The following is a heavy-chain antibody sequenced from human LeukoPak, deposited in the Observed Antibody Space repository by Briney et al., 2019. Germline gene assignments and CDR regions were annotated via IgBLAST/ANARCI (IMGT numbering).Heavy chain of an antibody. D-gene: IGHD6-19*01. V-gene: IGHV4-59*08. J-gene: IGHJ6*02. Sequence: SETLSLTCTVSGGSISTYYWNWIRQPPGKGLEWIGYVYYSGTTGYNPSLKSRVTISVHTSKNQFSLKLNSVTAADTAVYYCARQGGQWPSYYYGMDVWGQGTTVTVSS. CDR1: GGSISTYY. CDR3: ARQGGQWPSYYYGMDV. CDR2: VYYSGTT.